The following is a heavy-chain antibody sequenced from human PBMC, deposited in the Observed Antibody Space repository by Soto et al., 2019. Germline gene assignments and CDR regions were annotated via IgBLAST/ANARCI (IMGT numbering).Heavy chain of an antibody. Sequence: CYNASGGPFRIHAFGWMQQAPGQGLEWMGGIIPIFGTANYAQKFQGRVTITADESTSTAYMELSSLRSEDTAVYYCAREPTVTTEYFFYYGMDVWGQGTTVTVSS. CDR2: IIPIFGTA. J-gene: IGHJ6*02. CDR1: GGPFRIHA. D-gene: IGHD4-17*01. CDR3: AREPTVTTEYFFYYGMDV. V-gene: IGHV1-69*01.